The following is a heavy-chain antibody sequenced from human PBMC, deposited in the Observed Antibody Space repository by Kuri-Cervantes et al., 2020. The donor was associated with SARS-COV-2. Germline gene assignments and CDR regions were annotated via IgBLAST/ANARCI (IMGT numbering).Heavy chain of an antibody. D-gene: IGHD6-13*01. Sequence: SETLSLTCAVYGGSFSGYYWSWIRQPPGKGLEWIGEINHSGSTNYNPSLKSRVTISVDTSKNQFSLKLSSVTAADTAVYYCARVGIAAAAPSKKDAFDIWSQGTMVTVSS. CDR3: ARVGIAAAAPSKKDAFDI. CDR2: INHSGST. J-gene: IGHJ3*02. CDR1: GGSFSGYY. V-gene: IGHV4-34*01.